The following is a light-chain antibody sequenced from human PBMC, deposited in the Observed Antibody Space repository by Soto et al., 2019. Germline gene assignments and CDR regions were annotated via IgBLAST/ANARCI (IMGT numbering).Light chain of an antibody. J-gene: IGLJ2*01. Sequence: QSALTPPASVSWSPGPSINISCTGTNRDIGAYNFVSWYQQHPGKAPKLMLYDVNIRPSGVSNRFSGSKSGNTASLTISGLQAEDEADYYCTSWTTSTTMIFGGGTKVTVL. V-gene: IGLV2-14*03. CDR3: TSWTTSTTMI. CDR2: DVN. CDR1: NRDIGAYNF.